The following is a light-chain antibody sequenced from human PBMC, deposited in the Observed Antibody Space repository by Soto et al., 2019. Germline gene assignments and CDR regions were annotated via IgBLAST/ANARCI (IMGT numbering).Light chain of an antibody. Sequence: QSVLTQPPSVSGAPGQRVTISCTGSSSNIGAGYDVHWYQQLPGTAPKLLIYGNSNRPSGVPDRFSGSKSGTSASRAITGLQAEDEADYYCKSYVRSLSAAVFGAGTKLTVL. CDR1: SSNIGAGYD. V-gene: IGLV1-40*01. J-gene: IGLJ2*01. CDR2: GNS. CDR3: KSYVRSLSAAV.